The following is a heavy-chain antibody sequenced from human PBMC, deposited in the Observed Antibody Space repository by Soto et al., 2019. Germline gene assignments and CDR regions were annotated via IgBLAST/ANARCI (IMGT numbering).Heavy chain of an antibody. V-gene: IGHV4-34*02. CDR3: ASYHFLDLWTGSRHYMDV. CDR2: INHSGTD. D-gene: IGHD3-9*01. J-gene: IGHJ6*03. Sequence: QVHLEQWGAGLLNPSETLSLTCAVYGGSLSGYYWSWVRQSPGKGLEWIGEINHSGTDNYNPSLKTRVTISADASKHQFSLRLTSVTAADSAIYYCASYHFLDLWTGSRHYMDVWSRGTPVTVSS. CDR1: GGSLSGYY.